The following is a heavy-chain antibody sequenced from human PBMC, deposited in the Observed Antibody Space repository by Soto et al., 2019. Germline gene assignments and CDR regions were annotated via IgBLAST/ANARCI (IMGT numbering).Heavy chain of an antibody. Sequence: GGSLRLSCAASGFTFSSYSMNWVRQAPGKGLEWVSSISSSSSYIYYADSVKGRFTISRDNAKNSLYLQMNSLRAEDTAVYYCARDGRSSGWYSYYYYMDVWGKGTTVTVSS. D-gene: IGHD6-19*01. V-gene: IGHV3-21*01. CDR1: GFTFSSYS. CDR2: ISSSSSYI. J-gene: IGHJ6*03. CDR3: ARDGRSSGWYSYYYYMDV.